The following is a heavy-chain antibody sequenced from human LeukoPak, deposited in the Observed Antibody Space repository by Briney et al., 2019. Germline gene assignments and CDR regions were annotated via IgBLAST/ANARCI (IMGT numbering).Heavy chain of an antibody. J-gene: IGHJ4*02. V-gene: IGHV1-2*02. Sequence: ASVKVSCKASGYTFTGYYMDWVRQAPGQGLEWMGWINPNSGGTNYAQKFQGRVTMTRDTSISTAYMELSRLRSDDTAVYYCARGTEYSSSSPFYWGQGTLVTVSS. CDR1: GYTFTGYY. CDR3: ARGTEYSSSSPFY. CDR2: INPNSGGT. D-gene: IGHD6-6*01.